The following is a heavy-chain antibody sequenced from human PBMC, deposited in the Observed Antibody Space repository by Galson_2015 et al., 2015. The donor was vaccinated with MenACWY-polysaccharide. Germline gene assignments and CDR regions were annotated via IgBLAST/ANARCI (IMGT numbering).Heavy chain of an antibody. D-gene: IGHD3-10*01. CDR1: GGSINAYY. CDR2: IYNSGTT. J-gene: IGHJ4*01. Sequence: SETLSLTCTVSGGSINAYYLSCIRQPPGKGLEWIGYIYNSGTTNYDPSLESRVTISVDTSKNQFSLKLNSVTAADTAVYYCARVTSVIRGVISNWGQGTLVAVSS. CDR3: ARVTSVIRGVISN. V-gene: IGHV4-59*01.